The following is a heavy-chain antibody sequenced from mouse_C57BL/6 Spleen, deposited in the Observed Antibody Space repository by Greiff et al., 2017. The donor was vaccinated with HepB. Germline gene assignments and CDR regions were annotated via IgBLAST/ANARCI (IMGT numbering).Heavy chain of an antibody. V-gene: IGHV1-7*01. Sequence: QVQLQQSGAELAKPGASVKLSCKASGYTFTSYWMHWVKQRPGQGLEWIGYINPSSGYTKFNQKFKDKATLTADKSSSTAYMQLSSLTYEDSAVYYCARTGTGTFYAMDYWGQGTSVTVSS. CDR2: INPSSGYT. CDR3: ARTGTGTFYAMDY. CDR1: GYTFTSYW. D-gene: IGHD4-1*01. J-gene: IGHJ4*01.